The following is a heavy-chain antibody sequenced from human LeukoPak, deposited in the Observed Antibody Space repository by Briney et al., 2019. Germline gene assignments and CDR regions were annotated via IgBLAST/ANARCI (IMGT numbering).Heavy chain of an antibody. D-gene: IGHD6-19*01. J-gene: IGHJ4*02. V-gene: IGHV4-34*01. CDR1: GGSFSGYY. CDR2: INHSGST. Sequence: SETLSLTCAVYGGSFSGYYWSWIRQPPGKGLEWIGEINHSGSTNYNPSLKSRVTISVDTSKNQFSLKLSSVTAADTAVYYCARAGYSSGWYPGGFDYWGQGTLVTVSS. CDR3: ARAGYSSGWYPGGFDY.